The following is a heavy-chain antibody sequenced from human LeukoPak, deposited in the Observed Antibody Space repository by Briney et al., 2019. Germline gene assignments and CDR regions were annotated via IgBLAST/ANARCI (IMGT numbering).Heavy chain of an antibody. CDR2: ISGSGGST. CDR1: GFTFSNYY. V-gene: IGHV3-23*01. CDR3: AKDRLAVAGATSFDY. Sequence: GGSLRLSCAASGFTFSNYYMGWVRQAPGKGLEWVSAISGSGGSTYYADSVKGRFTISRDNSKNTLYLQMNSLRAEDTAVYYCAKDRLAVAGATSFDYWGQGTLVTVSS. J-gene: IGHJ4*02. D-gene: IGHD6-19*01.